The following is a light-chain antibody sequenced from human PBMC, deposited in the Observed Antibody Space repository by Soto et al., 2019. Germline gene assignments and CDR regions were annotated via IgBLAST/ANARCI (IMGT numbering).Light chain of an antibody. J-gene: IGKJ5*01. CDR2: AAS. CDR1: QSISSY. V-gene: IGKV1-39*01. Sequence: DIQTTQSPSSLSASVGDRVTITCRTSQSISSYLNWYQQKSGKAPKLLIYAASTLRSGVPSRFSGSGSGTDFTLTISSLQPEDSATYYCQQGSSSPLTFGQGTRLEIK. CDR3: QQGSSSPLT.